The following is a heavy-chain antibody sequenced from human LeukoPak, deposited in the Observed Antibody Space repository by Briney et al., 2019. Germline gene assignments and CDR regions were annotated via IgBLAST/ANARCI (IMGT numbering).Heavy chain of an antibody. CDR3: ASDYGSGSYQYFDY. V-gene: IGHV3-66*01. J-gene: IGHJ4*02. D-gene: IGHD3-10*01. CDR2: IYSGGST. CDR1: GFTVSSNY. Sequence: GGSLRLSCAASGFTVSSNYMSWVRQAPGKGLEWVSVIYSGGSTYYADSVKGRFTISRDNAKNSLYLQMNSLRAEDTAVYYCASDYGSGSYQYFDYWGQGTLVTVSS.